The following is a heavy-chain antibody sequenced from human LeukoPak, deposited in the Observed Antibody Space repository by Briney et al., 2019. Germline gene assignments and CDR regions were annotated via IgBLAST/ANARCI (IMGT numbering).Heavy chain of an antibody. J-gene: IGHJ4*02. CDR2: IRSKAYGGTT. CDR1: GFTFGDYA. CDR3: TRVGSLYLFDY. Sequence: GGSLRLSCTASGFTFGDYAMSWFRQAPGKGLEWVGFIRSKAYGGTTEYAASVKGRFTIPRDDSKSIAYLQMNSLKTEDTAVYYCTRVGSLYLFDYWGQGTLVTVSS. D-gene: IGHD2-8*01. V-gene: IGHV3-49*03.